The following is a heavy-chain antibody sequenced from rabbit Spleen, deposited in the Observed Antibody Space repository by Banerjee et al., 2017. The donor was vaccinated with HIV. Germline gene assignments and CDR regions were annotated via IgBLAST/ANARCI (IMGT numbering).Heavy chain of an antibody. CDR2: IYIGNANT. D-gene: IGHD1-1*01. CDR1: GFSFSNSYY. V-gene: IGHV1S40*01. Sequence: QSLEESGGDLVKPGASLTLTCKASGFSFSNSYYMCWVRQAPGKGLEWIACIYIGNANTYYASWAKGRFTCSKSSSTTVTLQMTRLTAADTATYFCARDTSSSFSSYGMDLWGQGPSSPS. J-gene: IGHJ6*01. CDR3: ARDTSSSFSSYGMDL.